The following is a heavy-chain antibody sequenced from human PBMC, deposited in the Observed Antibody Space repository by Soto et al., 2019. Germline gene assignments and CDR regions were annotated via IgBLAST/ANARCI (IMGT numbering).Heavy chain of an antibody. CDR1: GGSLSGYY. D-gene: IGHD7-27*01. CDR2: VNQSGST. CDR3: VGDWGPYWFDS. V-gene: IGHV4-34*01. Sequence: PSEIESLTCTVYGGSLSGYYWSWIRQPPGKGLEWIGEVNQSGSTNYNPSLKSRVTISLDTSKNQFSLEIRSVVPSDTAVYYCVGDWGPYWFDSWVQGILVTVS. J-gene: IGHJ5*01.